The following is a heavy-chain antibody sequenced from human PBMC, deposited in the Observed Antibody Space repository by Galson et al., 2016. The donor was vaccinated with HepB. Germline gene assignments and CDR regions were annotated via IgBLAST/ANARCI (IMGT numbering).Heavy chain of an antibody. CDR2: VNTYTGDA. CDR3: ASRGGYDALDI. Sequence: SVMVSCKASSDTLSNYGFSWVRQAPGQRLEWMGGVNTYTGDADYPQRFQDRVTMTTDTSTKTAYMVLRSLRSDDTAVYYCASRGGYDALDIWGQGTMITVSS. D-gene: IGHD5-12*01. J-gene: IGHJ3*02. CDR1: SDTLSNYG. V-gene: IGHV1-18*01.